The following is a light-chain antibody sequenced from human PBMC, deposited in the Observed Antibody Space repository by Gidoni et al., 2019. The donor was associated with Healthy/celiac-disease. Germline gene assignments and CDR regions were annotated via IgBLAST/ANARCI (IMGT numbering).Light chain of an antibody. CDR2: EGS. CDR1: SSDVGSYNL. V-gene: IGLV2-23*01. J-gene: IGLJ2*01. CDR3: CSYAGSSTYVV. Sequence: QSALTQPASASGSPGQSITISGTGTSSDVGSYNLVSWYQPHPGKAPKLMIYEGSKRPSGVSNRFSGSKSGNTASLTISGLQAEDEADYYCCSYAGSSTYVVFGGGTKLTVL.